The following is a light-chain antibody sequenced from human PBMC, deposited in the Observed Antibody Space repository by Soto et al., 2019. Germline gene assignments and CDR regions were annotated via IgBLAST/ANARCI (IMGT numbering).Light chain of an antibody. V-gene: IGLV1-40*01. J-gene: IGLJ1*01. CDR3: QSYDSSLSSYV. CDR1: SSNIGAGYD. CDR2: ANS. Sequence: QSVLTQTPSVSGAPGQRVTISCTGSSSNIGAGYDVHWYQQLPGTAPKLLIYANSIRPSGVPDRFSGSKSGTSASLAITGLQAEDEADYYCQSYDSSLSSYVFGTGTKVTVL.